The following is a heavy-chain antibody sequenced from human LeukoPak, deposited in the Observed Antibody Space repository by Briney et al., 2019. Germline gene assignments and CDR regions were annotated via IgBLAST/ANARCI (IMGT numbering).Heavy chain of an antibody. CDR1: GGTFSSYA. J-gene: IGHJ4*02. Sequence: SVKVSCKASGGTFSSYAISWVRLAPGQGLEWMGGIIPISNTANYAQKFQGRVTITADESTSTAYMELSSLRFEDTAVYYCARWAGYSSGWYWGPFDCWGQGTLLTVSS. CDR3: ARWAGYSSGWYWGPFDC. CDR2: IIPISNTA. V-gene: IGHV1-69*13. D-gene: IGHD6-19*01.